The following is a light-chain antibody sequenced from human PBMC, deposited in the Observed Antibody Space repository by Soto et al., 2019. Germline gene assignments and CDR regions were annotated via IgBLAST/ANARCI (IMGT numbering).Light chain of an antibody. CDR2: EGN. J-gene: IGLJ3*02. CDR1: SSNVGDYNL. CDR3: CSYAGIDTFVL. V-gene: IGLV2-23*01. Sequence: QSALTQPASVSWSPGQSITISCTGTSSNVGDYNLVSWYQQHPGKAPKLIIYEGNSRPSGVSSRFSGSKSGNTASLTISGLQAEDEGDYYCCSYAGIDTFVLFGGGTKLTVL.